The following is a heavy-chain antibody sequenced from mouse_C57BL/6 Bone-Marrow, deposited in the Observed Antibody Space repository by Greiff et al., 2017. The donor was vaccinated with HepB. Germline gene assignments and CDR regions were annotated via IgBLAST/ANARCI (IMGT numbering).Heavy chain of an antibody. Sequence: QVQLQQSGAELVRPGTSVKMSCKASGYTFTNYWIGWAKQRPGHGLAWIGDIYPGGGYTNYNEKFKGKATLTADKSSSTAYMQFSSLTSEDSAIYYCARRDYDYGGAMDYWGQGTSVTVSS. D-gene: IGHD2-4*01. CDR2: IYPGGGYT. CDR1: GYTFTNYW. CDR3: ARRDYDYGGAMDY. V-gene: IGHV1-63*01. J-gene: IGHJ4*01.